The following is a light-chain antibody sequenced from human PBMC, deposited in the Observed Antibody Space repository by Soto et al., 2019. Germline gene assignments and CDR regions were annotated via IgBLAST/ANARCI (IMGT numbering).Light chain of an antibody. CDR1: QSISTW. J-gene: IGKJ1*01. CDR3: QQYYTSSWT. Sequence: DIQMTQSPSTLSASVGDRVTITCRASQSISTWLAWYQQKPGKAPQVLIYQASSLQSGVPSRFSGSGSGTEFTLTISSLQPDDFATYYRQQYYTSSWTVGQGTKVEI. V-gene: IGKV1-5*03. CDR2: QAS.